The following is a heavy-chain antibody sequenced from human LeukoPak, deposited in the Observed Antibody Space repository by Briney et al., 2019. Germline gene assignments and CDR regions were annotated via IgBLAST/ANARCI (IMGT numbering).Heavy chain of an antibody. V-gene: IGHV4-38-2*01. J-gene: IGHJ4*02. CDR3: ARAPYYDFWSGYYRDGYFDY. D-gene: IGHD3-3*01. CDR2: IYHSRST. Sequence: PSETLSLTCAGSGYSISSGYYWGWIRQPPGKWLEWIGSIYHSRSTYYKPSLKSRVTISVDTSKHQFSLKLSSVTAADTAVYYCARAPYYDFWSGYYRDGYFDYWGQGTLVTVSS. CDR1: GYSISSGYY.